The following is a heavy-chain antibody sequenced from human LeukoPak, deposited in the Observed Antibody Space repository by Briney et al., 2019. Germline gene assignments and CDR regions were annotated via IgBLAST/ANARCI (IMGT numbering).Heavy chain of an antibody. CDR3: ARDLSYGDPDAFDI. J-gene: IGHJ3*02. Sequence: GGSLRLSCAASGFTFSSYSMNWVRQAPGKGPEWVSYISSSSSTIYYADSVKGRFTISRDNAKNSLYLQMNSLRDEDTAVYYCARDLSYGDPDAFDIWGQGTMVTVSS. V-gene: IGHV3-48*02. D-gene: IGHD4-17*01. CDR1: GFTFSSYS. CDR2: ISSSSSTI.